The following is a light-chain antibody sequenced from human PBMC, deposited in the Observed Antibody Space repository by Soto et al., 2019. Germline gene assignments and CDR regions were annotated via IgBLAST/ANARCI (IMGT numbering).Light chain of an antibody. CDR3: QHYHGWVKA. CDR2: DAS. CDR1: QGLGSR. J-gene: IGKJ2*01. Sequence: EIVMTQSPATLSVSPGGTATLSCRASQGLGSRLAWYQQKPGQAPRLLIYDASTRATGVPDRFSGSESETEFTLTISSLQSEDFAVYYCQHYHGWVKAFGQGTKVEIK. V-gene: IGKV3-15*01.